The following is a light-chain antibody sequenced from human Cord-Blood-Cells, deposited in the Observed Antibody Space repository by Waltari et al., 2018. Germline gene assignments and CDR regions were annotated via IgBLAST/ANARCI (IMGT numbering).Light chain of an antibody. CDR1: QSVSRY. Sequence: EIVLTQSPATLSLSLGERATLSCRTSQSVSRYLAWYQQTPGQAPRLLIYDASNRAPGIPARFSGRGSVTDFTLTISSLEPEDFAVYYCQQRSNWPITFGQGTRLEIK. J-gene: IGKJ5*01. V-gene: IGKV3-11*01. CDR3: QQRSNWPIT. CDR2: DAS.